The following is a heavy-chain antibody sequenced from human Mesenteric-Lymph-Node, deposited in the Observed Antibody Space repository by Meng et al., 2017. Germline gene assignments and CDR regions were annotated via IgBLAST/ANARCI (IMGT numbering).Heavy chain of an antibody. CDR1: GIILSNVW. V-gene: IGHV3-15*01. CDR2: IKSKSDGGTT. CDR3: TNFFYAV. D-gene: IGHD2/OR15-2a*01. J-gene: IGHJ4*02. Sequence: QVWGSGGGLVKPGGSLSLSCAASGIILSNVWMTWVRQAPGKGLEWVGRIKSKSDGGTTDYAAPVKGRFTISRDDSKNTLYLQMNSLKTEDTAVYHCTNFFYAVGGQGTLVTVSS.